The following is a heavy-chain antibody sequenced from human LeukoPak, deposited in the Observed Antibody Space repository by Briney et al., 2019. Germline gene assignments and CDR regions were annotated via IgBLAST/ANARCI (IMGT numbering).Heavy chain of an antibody. CDR1: GGSISSSRYY. J-gene: IGHJ6*03. CDR2: IYYSGST. Sequence: SETLSLTCTVSGGSISSSRYYGGWIRQPPGKGLEWIGYIYYSGSTSYKPSLKSRVTISVDTSKNQFSLKLRSVTAADTAVYYCARETSQKGAHYMDVWGKGTTVTISS. D-gene: IGHD3-16*01. V-gene: IGHV4-61*01. CDR3: ARETSQKGAHYMDV.